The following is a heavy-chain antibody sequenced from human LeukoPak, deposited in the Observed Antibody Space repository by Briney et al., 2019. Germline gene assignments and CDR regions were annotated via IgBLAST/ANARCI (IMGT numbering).Heavy chain of an antibody. CDR3: ARGRIVVVTGMDV. CDR1: GFTFSSYA. V-gene: IGHV3-30-3*01. Sequence: GGSLRLSCAASGFTFSSYAMHWVRQAPGKGLEWVAVISYDGSNKYYADPVKGRFTISRDNSKNTLYLQMNSLRAEATAVYYCARGRIVVVTGMDVWGQGTTVTVSS. D-gene: IGHD2-21*02. CDR2: ISYDGSNK. J-gene: IGHJ6*02.